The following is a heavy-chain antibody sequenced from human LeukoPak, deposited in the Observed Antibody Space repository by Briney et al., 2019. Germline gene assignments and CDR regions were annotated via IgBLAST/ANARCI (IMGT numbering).Heavy chain of an antibody. CDR2: IYTSGST. V-gene: IGHV4-4*07. D-gene: IGHD3-10*01. Sequence: SETLSLTCTVSGGSISSYYWSWIRQPAGKGLEWIGRIYTSGSTNYNPSLKSRVTMSVDTSKNQFSLKLSSVTAADTAVYYCAGDKYYYGSGSYPLDYWGQGTLVTVSS. CDR1: GGSISSYY. J-gene: IGHJ4*02. CDR3: AGDKYYYGSGSYPLDY.